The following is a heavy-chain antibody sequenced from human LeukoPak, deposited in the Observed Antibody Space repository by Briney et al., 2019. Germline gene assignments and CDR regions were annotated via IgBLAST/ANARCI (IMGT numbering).Heavy chain of an antibody. CDR1: GYTFTDYY. V-gene: IGHV1-69-2*01. CDR3: ATVSPRYSSSRYNWFDP. J-gene: IGHJ5*02. D-gene: IGHD6-6*01. Sequence: ASVKVSCKVSGYTFTDYYMHWVQQAPGKGLKWMGLVDPEDGETIYAEKFQGRVTITADTSTDTAYMELSSLRSEDTAVYYCATVSPRYSSSRYNWFDPWGQGTLVTVSS. CDR2: VDPEDGET.